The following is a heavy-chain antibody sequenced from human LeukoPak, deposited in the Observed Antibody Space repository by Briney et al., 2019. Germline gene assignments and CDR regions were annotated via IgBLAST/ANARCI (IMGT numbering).Heavy chain of an antibody. CDR1: GYSFTTYW. D-gene: IGHD3-10*01. J-gene: IGHJ3*02. V-gene: IGHV5-51*01. Sequence: GESLKISCKASGYSFTTYWIGWVRQMPGKGLEWMGLIYPGDSDTRYSPSFQGQVTISAEKSISTAYLQWSSLEASDTAMYYRAVPYGSGSHAPFTSHPFDIWGQGTMVTVSS. CDR3: AVPYGSGSHAPFTSHPFDI. CDR2: IYPGDSDT.